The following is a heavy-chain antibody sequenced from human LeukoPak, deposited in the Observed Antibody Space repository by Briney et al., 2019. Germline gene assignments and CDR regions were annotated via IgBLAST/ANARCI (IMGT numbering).Heavy chain of an antibody. J-gene: IGHJ6*03. D-gene: IGHD3-3*01. Sequence: ASVKVSCKASGGTFSSYAISWVRQAPGQGLEWMGRIIPIFGTANYAQKFQGRVTITTDESTSTAYMELSSLRSEDTAVYYCARHYDFWSGYYHYYYYYMDVWGKGTTVTVSS. CDR1: GGTFSSYA. V-gene: IGHV1-69*05. CDR3: ARHYDFWSGYYHYYYYYMDV. CDR2: IIPIFGTA.